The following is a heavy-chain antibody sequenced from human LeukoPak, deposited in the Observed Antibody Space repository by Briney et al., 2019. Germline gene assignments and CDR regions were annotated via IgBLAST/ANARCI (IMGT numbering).Heavy chain of an antibody. CDR1: GFTFSSYG. CDR2: ISYDGSNK. D-gene: IGHD3-16*02. V-gene: IGHV3-30*18. CDR3: AKGVRLGELSLSY. J-gene: IGHJ4*02. Sequence: GRSLRLSCAASGFTFSSYGMPWVRQAPGKGLEWVAVISYDGSNKYYADSVKGRFTISRDNSKNTLYLQMNSLRAEDTAVHYCAKGVRLGELSLSYWGQGTLVTVSS.